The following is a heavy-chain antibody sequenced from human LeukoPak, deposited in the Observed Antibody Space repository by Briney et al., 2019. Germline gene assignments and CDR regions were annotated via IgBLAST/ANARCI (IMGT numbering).Heavy chain of an antibody. D-gene: IGHD1-26*01. CDR3: AKDRRRGIVGAAYYFDY. V-gene: IGHV3-30*02. CDR1: GFTFINYS. CDR2: IRFDGSNK. Sequence: GGSLRLSCTASGFTFINYSMNWVRQAPGKGLEWVAFIRFDGSNKYYRDSVKGRFTISRDNAKNSPYLQMNSLRAEDTAVYYCAKDRRRGIVGAAYYFDYWGQGTLVTVSS. J-gene: IGHJ4*02.